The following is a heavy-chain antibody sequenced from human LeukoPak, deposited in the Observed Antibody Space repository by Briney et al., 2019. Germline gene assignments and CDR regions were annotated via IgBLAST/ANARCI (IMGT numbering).Heavy chain of an antibody. CDR3: ARHGTRGFLEWLSPEYFQH. D-gene: IGHD3-3*01. J-gene: IGHJ1*01. V-gene: IGHV4-34*01. CDR1: GGSFSGYY. CDR2: INHSGST. Sequence: SETLSLTCAVYGGSFSGYYWSWIRQPPGKGLEWIGEINHSGSTNYNPSLKSRVTISVDTSKNQFSLKLSSVTAADTAVYYCARHGTRGFLEWLSPEYFQHWGQGTLVTVSS.